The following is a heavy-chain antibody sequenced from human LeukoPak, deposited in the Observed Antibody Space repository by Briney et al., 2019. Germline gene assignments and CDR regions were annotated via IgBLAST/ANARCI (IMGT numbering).Heavy chain of an antibody. Sequence: GGSLRLSCAASGFTFSSYAMSWVRQAPGKGLEWVSAISGSGGSTYYADSVKGRFTISRDNAKNSLYLQMNSLRAEDTAVYYCAREGYGDYYFDYWGQGTLVTVSS. CDR1: GFTFSSYA. J-gene: IGHJ4*02. CDR2: ISGSGGST. D-gene: IGHD4-17*01. V-gene: IGHV3-23*01. CDR3: AREGYGDYYFDY.